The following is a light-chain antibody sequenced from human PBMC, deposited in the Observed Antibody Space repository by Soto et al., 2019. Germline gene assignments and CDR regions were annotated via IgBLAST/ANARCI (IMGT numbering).Light chain of an antibody. CDR1: SSNFGAGYD. J-gene: IGLJ3*02. CDR2: ANN. CDR3: QSYDNSLNSWV. Sequence: QSVLTQPPSVSGAPGQRVTISCTGSSSNFGAGYDVHSYQHLPGAAPKLLIYANNNRPSGVPDRFSGSKSGTSASLAITGLQTEDEADYYCQSYDNSLNSWVFGGGTKLTVL. V-gene: IGLV1-40*01.